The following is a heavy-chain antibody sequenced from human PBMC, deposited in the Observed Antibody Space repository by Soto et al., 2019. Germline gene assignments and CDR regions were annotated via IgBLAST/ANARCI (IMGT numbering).Heavy chain of an antibody. CDR1: GFTVSSNY. D-gene: IGHD6-13*01. V-gene: IGHV3-66*01. CDR2: IYSGGTT. J-gene: IGHJ4*02. Sequence: EVQLVESGGGLVQPGGSLRLSCAASGFTVSSNYMSWVRQAPGKGLERVSIIYSGGTTYYADSVKGRFTISRDNSKSTLYLQMNRLRAEDTAVYYCARGGISQAAAGSLDCCPIDSWGQGTLVTVSS. CDR3: ARGGISQAAAGSLDCCPIDS.